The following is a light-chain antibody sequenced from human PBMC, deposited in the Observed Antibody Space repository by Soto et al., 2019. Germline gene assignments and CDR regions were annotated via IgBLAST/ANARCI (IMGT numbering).Light chain of an antibody. CDR3: QQSESSPRT. CDR1: QSVTRPY. V-gene: IGKV3-20*01. J-gene: IGKJ1*01. Sequence: EIELTQSPGTLSLSPGERATLSCRASQSVTRPYLAWYQQTPGQAPRLLIYGTSNRATGVPDRFSGSGSGTDFTLNISGLEPEDFAVYYCQQSESSPRTFGQGTKVEI. CDR2: GTS.